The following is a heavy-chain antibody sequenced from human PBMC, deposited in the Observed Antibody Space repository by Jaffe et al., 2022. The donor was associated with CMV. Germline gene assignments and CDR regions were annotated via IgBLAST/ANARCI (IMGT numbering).Heavy chain of an antibody. CDR3: AKADCDSSGCYRSEN. J-gene: IGHJ4*02. CDR2: ISSSGDST. Sequence: EVQLVESGGGLVQPGGSLRLSCAASGFTFSHYAMNWVRQAPGKGLEWVSIISSSGDSTKYADAVKGRFTVFRDNARNTVYLQMNSLLVEDTAIYYCAKADCDSSGCYRSENWGQGTLVAVSS. D-gene: IGHD3-16*02. V-gene: IGHV3-23*04. CDR1: GFTFSHYA.